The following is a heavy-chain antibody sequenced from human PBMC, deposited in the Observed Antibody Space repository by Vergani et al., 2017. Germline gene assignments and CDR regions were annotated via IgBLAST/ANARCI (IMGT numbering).Heavy chain of an antibody. CDR2: IYYSGST. J-gene: IGHJ1*01. Sequence: QLQLQESGPGLVKPSETLSLTCTVSGGSISSSNYYWGWIRQPPGKGLEWIGTIYYSGSTYYNPSLKSRVTISVDTSKNQFSLKLSSVTAADTAVYYCARRIVGATGAEYFQHWGQGTLVTVSS. D-gene: IGHD1-26*01. CDR1: GGSISSSNYY. CDR3: ARRIVGATGAEYFQH. V-gene: IGHV4-39*01.